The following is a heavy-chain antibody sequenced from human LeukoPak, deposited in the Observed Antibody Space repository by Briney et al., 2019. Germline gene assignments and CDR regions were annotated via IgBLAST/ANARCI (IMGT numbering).Heavy chain of an antibody. CDR1: GYTFTGYY. J-gene: IGHJ5*02. CDR2: INSDSGFT. CDR3: ARNFDMKGFDP. D-gene: IGHD3-9*01. V-gene: IGHV1-2*02. Sequence: ASVKVSCKASGYTFTGYYMNWVRQAPGQGLEWMGWINSDSGFTKYAQRFQGRVTMTRDTSITTVYMDLTRLTSDDTAVYYCARNFDMKGFDPWGQGTLVTVSS.